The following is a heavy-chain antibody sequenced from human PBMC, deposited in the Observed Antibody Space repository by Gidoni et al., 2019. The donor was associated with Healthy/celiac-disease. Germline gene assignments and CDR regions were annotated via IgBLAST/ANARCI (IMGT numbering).Heavy chain of an antibody. Sequence: EVQLVESGGGLVQPGGSLRLSCSASGFHVSSYWMSWVRQATGKGLEWVANIKQDGSEKYYVDSVKGRFTISRDNAKNSLYLQMNSLRAEDTAVYYCARDLDYGGNPGGDYWGQGTLVTVSS. D-gene: IGHD4-17*01. CDR1: GFHVSSYW. V-gene: IGHV3-7*03. J-gene: IGHJ4*02. CDR3: ARDLDYGGNPGGDY. CDR2: IKQDGSEK.